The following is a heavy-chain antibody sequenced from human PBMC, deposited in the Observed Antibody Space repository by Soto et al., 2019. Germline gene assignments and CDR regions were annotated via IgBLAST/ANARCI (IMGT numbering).Heavy chain of an antibody. CDR2: LSGSGTST. D-gene: IGHD6-19*01. Sequence: GGSLRLSCAASGFSFVNYAMNWVRQAPGKGLEWVSGLSGSGTSTYYADSVKGRFTISRDNSRDTLFLQMNSLTADDTAVYYCAKTATNGGWFNPFDSWGQGALVTVSS. V-gene: IGHV3-23*01. CDR1: GFSFVNYA. CDR3: AKTATNGGWFNPFDS. J-gene: IGHJ4*02.